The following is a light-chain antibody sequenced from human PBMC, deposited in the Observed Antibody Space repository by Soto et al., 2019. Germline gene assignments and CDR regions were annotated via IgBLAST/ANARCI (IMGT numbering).Light chain of an antibody. CDR1: QNIGNF. J-gene: IGKJ4*01. CDR2: DAS. Sequence: DIQMTQSPSSLSASVGDRVTITCQTSQNIGNFLNWYRQNPGKAPDLLIYDASNLETGVPSRFSGSGSGTHFTFTISSLQPEDTATYYCQQYDKLHLTFGGGTKVEIK. V-gene: IGKV1-33*01. CDR3: QQYDKLHLT.